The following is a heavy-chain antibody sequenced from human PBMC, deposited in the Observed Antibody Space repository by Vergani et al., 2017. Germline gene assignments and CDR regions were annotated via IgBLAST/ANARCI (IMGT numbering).Heavy chain of an antibody. CDR2: INPSGGST. D-gene: IGHD2-2*01. V-gene: IGHV1-46*01. Sequence: QVQLVQSGAEVKKPGAPVKVSCTASGYTFTSYYMHWVRQAPGQGLEWMGIINPSGGSTSYAQKFQGRVHMTRDTSTSTVYMELSSLRSEDPAVYYCARAVATLGDYWGQGTLVTVSS. J-gene: IGHJ4*02. CDR3: ARAVATLGDY. CDR1: GYTFTSYY.